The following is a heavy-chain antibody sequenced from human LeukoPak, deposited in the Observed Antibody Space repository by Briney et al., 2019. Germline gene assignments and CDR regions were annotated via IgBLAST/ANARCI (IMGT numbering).Heavy chain of an antibody. Sequence: ASVKVSCKASGYTFTGYYMHWVRRAPGQGLEWMGWINPNSGGTNYAQKFQGRVTMTRDTSISTAYMELSSLRSEDTAVYYCARVLGLYAAAGTDYWGQGTLVTVSS. D-gene: IGHD6-13*01. CDR3: ARVLGLYAAAGTDY. J-gene: IGHJ4*02. V-gene: IGHV1-2*02. CDR2: INPNSGGT. CDR1: GYTFTGYY.